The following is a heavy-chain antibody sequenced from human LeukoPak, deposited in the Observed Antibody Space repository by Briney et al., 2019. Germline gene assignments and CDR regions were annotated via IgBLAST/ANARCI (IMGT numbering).Heavy chain of an antibody. V-gene: IGHV4-30-4*08. J-gene: IGHJ4*02. CDR3: ARTVVVVVPAAMVFDY. D-gene: IGHD2-2*01. CDR1: GGSISRGDYY. CDR2: IYYSGST. Sequence: SETLSLTCTVSGGSISRGDYYWSWIRQPPGKGLEWRGYIYYSGSTYYNPSLKSRVTISVDTSKNQFSLKLSSVTAADTAVYYCARTVVVVVPAAMVFDYWGQGTLVTVSS.